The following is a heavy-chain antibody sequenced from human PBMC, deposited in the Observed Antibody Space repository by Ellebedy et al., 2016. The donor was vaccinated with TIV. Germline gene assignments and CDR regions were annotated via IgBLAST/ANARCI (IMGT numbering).Heavy chain of an antibody. CDR2: IIPIFGTA. Sequence: SVKVSCXASGYTFTSYGISWVRQAPGQGLEWMGWIIPIFGTANYAQKFQGRVTITADESTSTAYMELSSLRSEDTAVYYCARGADTAMATGDYWGQGTLVTVSS. V-gene: IGHV1-69*13. J-gene: IGHJ4*02. CDR3: ARGADTAMATGDY. D-gene: IGHD5-18*01. CDR1: GYTFTSYG.